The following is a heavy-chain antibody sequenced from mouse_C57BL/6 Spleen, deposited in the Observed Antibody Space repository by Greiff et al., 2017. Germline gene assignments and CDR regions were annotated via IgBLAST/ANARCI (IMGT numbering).Heavy chain of an antibody. CDR1: GFTFSSYA. CDR3: TRDGDSSGYVAWFAY. J-gene: IGHJ3*01. Sequence: EVKLVESGEGLVKPGGSLKLSCAASGFTFSSYAMSWVRQTPEKRLEWVAYISSGGDYIYYADNVKGRFTISRDNARNTLYLQMSSMKSEDTAMYCCTRDGDSSGYVAWFAYWGQGTLVTVSA. D-gene: IGHD3-2*02. V-gene: IGHV5-9-1*02. CDR2: ISSGGDYI.